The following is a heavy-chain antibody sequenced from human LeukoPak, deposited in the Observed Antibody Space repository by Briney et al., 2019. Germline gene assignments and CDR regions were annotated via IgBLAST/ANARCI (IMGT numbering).Heavy chain of an antibody. Sequence: SVKVSCKASGGTFSSYAISWVRQAPGQGLEWMGGIIPIFGTANYAQKFQGRVTITADESTSTAYMELSSLRSEDTAVYYCAREGYDILTGYHYGQNWFDPWGQRTLVTVSS. V-gene: IGHV1-69*13. CDR2: IIPIFGTA. D-gene: IGHD3-9*01. CDR1: GGTFSSYA. J-gene: IGHJ5*02. CDR3: AREGYDILTGYHYGQNWFDP.